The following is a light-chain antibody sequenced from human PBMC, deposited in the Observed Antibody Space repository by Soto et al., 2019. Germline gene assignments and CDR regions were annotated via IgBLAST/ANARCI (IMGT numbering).Light chain of an antibody. V-gene: IGKV3-11*01. CDR2: GTS. J-gene: IGKJ4*01. Sequence: TVLTQSPGTLSLSPGERATLSCRSSQSVSSIYLAWYQQKPGQAPRLLIYGTSKRAAGIPARFSGSGSGTDFTLTISSLEPEDFAVYYCQQRSNWPLTFGGGTKVDI. CDR1: QSVSSIY. CDR3: QQRSNWPLT.